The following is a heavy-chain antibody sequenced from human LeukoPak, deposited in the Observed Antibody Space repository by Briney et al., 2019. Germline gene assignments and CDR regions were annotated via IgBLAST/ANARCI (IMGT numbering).Heavy chain of an antibody. J-gene: IGHJ5*02. CDR3: AKDRITMIVVVNFDP. Sequence: TGGSLRLSCAASGFTFSSYAMSWVRQAPGKGLEWVSAISGSGGSTYYADSVKGRLTISRDNSKNTLYLQMNSLRAEDTAVYYCAKDRITMIVVVNFDPWGQGTLVTVSS. V-gene: IGHV3-23*01. CDR2: ISGSGGST. CDR1: GFTFSSYA. D-gene: IGHD3-22*01.